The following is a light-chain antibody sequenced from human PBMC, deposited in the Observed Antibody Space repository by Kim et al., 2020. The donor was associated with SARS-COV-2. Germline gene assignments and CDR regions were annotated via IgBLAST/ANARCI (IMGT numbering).Light chain of an antibody. CDR2: GAS. Sequence: PGARATIACRACQSVGSYFAWYQQTPGQPPSLLIYGASVRATGVPARFRGSGFWTDFTITIDIPEPEGFVVSYCHHRIALPRVAFGQ. CDR3: HHRIALPRVA. J-gene: IGKJ5*01. V-gene: IGKV3-11*01. CDR1: QSVGSY.